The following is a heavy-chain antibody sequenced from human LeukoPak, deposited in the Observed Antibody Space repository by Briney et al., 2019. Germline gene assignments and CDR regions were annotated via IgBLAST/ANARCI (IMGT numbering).Heavy chain of an antibody. CDR2: ISAYNGNT. V-gene: IGHV1-18*01. Sequence: ASVKVSCKASGYTFTSYGISWVRQAPGQGLEWMGWISAYNGNTNYAQKLQGRVTMTTDTSTSTAYMELRSLRSEDAAVYYCARDTSSGSYWNWFDPWGQGTLVTVSS. CDR1: GYTFTSYG. D-gene: IGHD1-26*01. J-gene: IGHJ5*02. CDR3: ARDTSSGSYWNWFDP.